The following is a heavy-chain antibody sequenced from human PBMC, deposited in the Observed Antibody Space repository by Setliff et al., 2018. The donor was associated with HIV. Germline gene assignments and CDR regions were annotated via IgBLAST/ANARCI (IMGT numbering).Heavy chain of an antibody. J-gene: IGHJ4*02. CDR2: VSDGGT. D-gene: IGHD3-9*01. CDR1: GASVSMPGW. CDR3: ARSAYDILTGEWYFDY. Sequence: SETLSLTCTVIGASVSMPGWWGWVRQSPGKRLEWIGEVSDGGTKYNPSLQGRATTSVDRSKNQFSLELSSVTAADTAVYYCARSAYDILTGEWYFDYWGQGTLVTVSS. V-gene: IGHV4-4*02.